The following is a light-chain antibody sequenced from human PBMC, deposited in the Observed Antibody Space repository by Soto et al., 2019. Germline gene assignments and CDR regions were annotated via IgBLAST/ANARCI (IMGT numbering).Light chain of an antibody. J-gene: IGKJ1*01. CDR3: LLDYAYFWA. Sequence: AIQLTQSPSSLSASVGDRVTITCRASQSIRSALGWYQQKPGKVPKLLIYAASTLQSGVPSRFSGSGFGTDFALTINSLLPEDFATYYCLLDYAYFWAFGQGTKVEVK. CDR2: AAS. CDR1: QSIRSA. V-gene: IGKV1-6*01.